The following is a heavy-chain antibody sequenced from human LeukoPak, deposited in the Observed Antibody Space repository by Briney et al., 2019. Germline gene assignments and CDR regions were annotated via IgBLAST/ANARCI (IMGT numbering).Heavy chain of an antibody. CDR3: AKWAFYDFWGGYYWYYFDY. V-gene: IGHV3-23*01. J-gene: IGHJ4*02. CDR2: ISGSGGST. D-gene: IGHD3-3*01. Sequence: GGSLRLSCAASGFTFSSYAMSWVRQAPGKGLEWVSAISGSGGSTYYADSVKGRFTISRDNSKNTLYLQMNSLRAEDTAVYYCAKWAFYDFWGGYYWYYFDYWGQGTLVTVSS. CDR1: GFTFSSYA.